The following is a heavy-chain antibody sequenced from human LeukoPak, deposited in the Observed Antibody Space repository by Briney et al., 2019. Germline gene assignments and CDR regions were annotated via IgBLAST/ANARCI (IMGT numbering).Heavy chain of an antibody. CDR3: ARWEGGSYYDFDY. CDR1: GGSFSGYY. V-gene: IGHV4-34*01. Sequence: PSETLSLTCAVYGGSFSGYYWSWIRQPTAKGLEWIGEINHSGSTNYNPSLKSRVTISVDTSKNQLSLKLSSVTAADTAVYFFARWEGGSYYDFDYWGEGTLVTVSS. D-gene: IGHD1-26*01. CDR2: INHSGST. J-gene: IGHJ4*02.